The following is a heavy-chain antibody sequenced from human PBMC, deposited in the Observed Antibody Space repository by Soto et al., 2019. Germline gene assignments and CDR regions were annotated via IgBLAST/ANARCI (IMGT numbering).Heavy chain of an antibody. CDR1: GYTFTSYG. CDR2: ISAYNGNT. V-gene: IGHV1-18*01. D-gene: IGHD6-6*01. J-gene: IGHJ6*02. CDR3: ARVGSSSSVQSGYYYYGMDV. Sequence: ASVKVSCKASGYTFTSYGISWVRQAPGQGLEWMGWISAYNGNTNYAQKLQGRVTMTTDTSTSTAYMELRSLRSDDTAVYYCARVGSSSSVQSGYYYYGMDVWGQGTTVTVSS.